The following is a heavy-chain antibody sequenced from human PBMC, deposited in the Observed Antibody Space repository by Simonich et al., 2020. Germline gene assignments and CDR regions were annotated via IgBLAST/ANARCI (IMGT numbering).Heavy chain of an antibody. CDR3: ARWAYSSSYFDY. Sequence: QLQLQESGPGLVKPSETLSLTCTVYGGSISSSSYYWGWIRQPPGKGLEWIGRINFSGTTYYHPSLKSRVTISVDTSKNQFSLKLSSVTAADTAVYYCARWAYSSSYFDYWGQGTLVTVSS. D-gene: IGHD6-6*01. J-gene: IGHJ4*02. V-gene: IGHV4-39*01. CDR2: INFSGTT. CDR1: GGSISSSSYY.